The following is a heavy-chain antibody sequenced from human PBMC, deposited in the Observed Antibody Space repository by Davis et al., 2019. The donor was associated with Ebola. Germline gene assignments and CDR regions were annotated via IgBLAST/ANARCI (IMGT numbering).Heavy chain of an antibody. D-gene: IGHD2-2*01. CDR1: GGSISSYY. CDR3: ARFGRYCSSTSCYSYGMDV. CDR2: INHSGST. J-gene: IGHJ6*02. Sequence: SEILSLTCTVSGGSISSYYWSWIRQPPGKGLEWIGEINHSGSTNYNPSLKSRVTISVDTSKNQFSLKLSSVTAADTAVYYCARFGRYCSSTSCYSYGMDVWGQGTTVTVSS. V-gene: IGHV4-34*01.